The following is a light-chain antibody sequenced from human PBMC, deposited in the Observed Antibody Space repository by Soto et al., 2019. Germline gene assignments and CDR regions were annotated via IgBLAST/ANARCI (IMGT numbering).Light chain of an antibody. CDR2: LGS. CDR1: QSLLHSNGYNY. J-gene: IGKJ1*01. V-gene: IGKV2-28*01. Sequence: DIVMTQSPLSLPVTPGEPASISCRSSQSLLHSNGYNYLDWYLQKPGQSPQLLIYLGSNWASGVPDRFSGSGSGTDFTLKISRVEAEDVGFYYCMQALQTPWTFGQGTKVEIK. CDR3: MQALQTPWT.